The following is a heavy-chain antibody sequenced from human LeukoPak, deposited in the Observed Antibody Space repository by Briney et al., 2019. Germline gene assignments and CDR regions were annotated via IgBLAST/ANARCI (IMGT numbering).Heavy chain of an antibody. V-gene: IGHV4-59*01. CDR3: ARDPYCSSTSCYNWYFDL. CDR1: GGSISSYY. CDR2: IYYSGST. Sequence: SETLSLTCTVSGGSISSYYWSWIRQPPGKGLEWIGYIYYSGSTNYNPSLKSRVTISVDTSKNQFSLKLSSVTAADTAVYYCARDPYCSSTSCYNWYFDLWGRGTLVTVSS. D-gene: IGHD2-2*02. J-gene: IGHJ2*01.